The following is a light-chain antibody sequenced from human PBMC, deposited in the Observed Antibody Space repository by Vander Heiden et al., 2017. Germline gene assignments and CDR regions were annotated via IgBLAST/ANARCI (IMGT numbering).Light chain of an antibody. CDR1: SSNIGAGYD. CDR3: QSYDSSLSGSRV. CDR2: GNS. V-gene: IGLV1-40*01. J-gene: IGLJ3*02. Sequence: QSVLTPPPSVSGAPGQRVTLSCPGSSSNIGAGYDVHWYQPPPGTAPKLLIYGNSNRPSGVPDRFSGSKSGTSSSLAITGLQAEDEADYYCQSYDSSLSGSRVFGGGTKLTVL.